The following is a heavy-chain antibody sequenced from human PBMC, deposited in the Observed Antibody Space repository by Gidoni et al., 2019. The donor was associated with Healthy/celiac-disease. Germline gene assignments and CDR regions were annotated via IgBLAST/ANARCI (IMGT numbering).Heavy chain of an antibody. CDR2: IKSNTDGGTT. CDR3: TTGGVGATFPFDI. Sequence: EVQLVESGGGLVKPGGSLRLSCAASGFTFSHAWMSWVRQAPGKGLEGVGRIKSNTDGGTTDYAAPVKGRFTISRDDSKNTLYLQMNSLKTEDTAVYYCTTGGVGATFPFDIWGQGTMVTVSS. CDR1: GFTFSHAW. V-gene: IGHV3-15*01. J-gene: IGHJ3*02. D-gene: IGHD1-26*01.